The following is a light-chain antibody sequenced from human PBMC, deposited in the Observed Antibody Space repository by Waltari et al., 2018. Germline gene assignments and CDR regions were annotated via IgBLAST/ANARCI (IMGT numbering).Light chain of an antibody. V-gene: IGLV2-8*01. Sequence: QSALTQPPSASGSPGQSVTISCTGASSDVGGYNFVSWYQHHPGKAPRLIIYAVSERPSGVPARFSGSKSGNTASLTVSGLQAEDEADYYCSSYVANNNPVFGGGTKLTVL. CDR2: AVS. J-gene: IGLJ2*01. CDR1: SSDVGGYNF. CDR3: SSYVANNNPV.